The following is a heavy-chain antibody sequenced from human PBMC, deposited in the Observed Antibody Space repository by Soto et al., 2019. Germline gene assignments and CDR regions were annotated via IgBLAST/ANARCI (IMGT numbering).Heavy chain of an antibody. V-gene: IGHV4-59*01. CDR3: AGYSRCSGGSCHAFDI. CDR2: IYYSGST. D-gene: IGHD2-15*01. Sequence: SETLSLTCTVSGGSISSYYWSWIRQPPGKGLEWIGYIYYSGSTNYNPSLKSRVTISVDTSKNQFSLKLSSVTAADTAVYYCAGYSRCSGGSCHAFDIWGQGTMVTVSS. CDR1: GGSISSYY. J-gene: IGHJ3*02.